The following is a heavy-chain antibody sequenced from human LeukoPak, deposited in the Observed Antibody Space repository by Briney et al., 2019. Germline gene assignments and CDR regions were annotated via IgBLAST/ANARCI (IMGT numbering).Heavy chain of an antibody. V-gene: IGHV3-33*01. CDR3: ARGLPPVMKYYFDY. CDR2: MWYDGSNK. D-gene: IGHD4-11*01. CDR1: GFTFNSYG. Sequence: GGSLRLSCAASGFTFNSYGTHWVRQAPGKGLEWVAVMWYDGSNKYYADSVKGRFTISRDDSKNTLYLQMNSLRAEDTAMYYCARGLPPVMKYYFDYWGQGTLVTVSS. J-gene: IGHJ4*02.